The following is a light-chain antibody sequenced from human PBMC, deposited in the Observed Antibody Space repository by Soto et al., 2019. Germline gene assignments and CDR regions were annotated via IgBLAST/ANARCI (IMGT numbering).Light chain of an antibody. CDR3: QQRSNWPPIT. V-gene: IGKV3-11*01. CDR2: DAS. Sequence: EIVLTQSPATLSLSPGERATLSYRASQSVSSYLAWYQHKPGQAPRLLIYDASNRATGIPARFSGSGSGTDFTLTISSLEPEDFAIYYCQQRSNWPPITFGQGTKLEIK. J-gene: IGKJ2*01. CDR1: QSVSSY.